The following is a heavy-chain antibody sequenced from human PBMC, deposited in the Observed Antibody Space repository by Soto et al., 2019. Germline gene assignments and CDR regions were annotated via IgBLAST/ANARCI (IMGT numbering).Heavy chain of an antibody. J-gene: IGHJ5*02. CDR1: GFTFSAYW. Sequence: EVQLVESGGGLVQPGGSLRLSCAASGFTFSAYWLSWVRQAPGKGLQWVANIKEDGSEKYYVDSVKGRFTISRDNAKNSLYLLMNSMRVEDTAVYYCARDPTTENLGWFDPWGQGTLVTVSS. V-gene: IGHV3-7*04. CDR2: IKEDGSEK. D-gene: IGHD1-1*01. CDR3: ARDPTTENLGWFDP.